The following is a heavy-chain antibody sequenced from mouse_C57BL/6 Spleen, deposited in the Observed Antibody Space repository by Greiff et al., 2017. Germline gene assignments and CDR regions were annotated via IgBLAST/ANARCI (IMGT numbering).Heavy chain of an antibody. CDR2: INPNNGGT. V-gene: IGHV1-22*01. Sequence: VQLKESGPELVKPGASVKMSCKAPGYTFTNYTMHWVKQSHGKGLEGIGYINPNNGGTSYNQNFKGKATLTVNKSSSTAYMELRSLTSEDSAVYYCARRGNYYFDYWGQGTTLTVSS. J-gene: IGHJ2*01. CDR3: ARRGNYYFDY. CDR1: GYTFTNYT.